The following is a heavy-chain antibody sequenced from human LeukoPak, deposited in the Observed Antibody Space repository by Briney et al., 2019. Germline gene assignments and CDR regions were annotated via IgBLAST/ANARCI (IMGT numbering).Heavy chain of an antibody. Sequence: GASVKVSCKASGGTFSSYAISWVRQAPGQGLEWMGGIIPIFGTANYAQKFQGRVTITADESTSTAYMELSSLRSEDTAVYYCARPRWELYSGSYRGRFDYYYGMDVWGQGTTVTVSS. CDR3: ARPRWELYSGSYRGRFDYYYGMDV. CDR1: GGTFSSYA. V-gene: IGHV1-69*13. CDR2: IIPIFGTA. J-gene: IGHJ6*02. D-gene: IGHD1-26*01.